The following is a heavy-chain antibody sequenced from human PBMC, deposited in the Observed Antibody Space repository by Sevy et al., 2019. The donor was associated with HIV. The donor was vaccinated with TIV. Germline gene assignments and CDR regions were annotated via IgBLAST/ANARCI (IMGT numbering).Heavy chain of an antibody. V-gene: IGHV3-30*02. Sequence: GGSLRLSCAASGFTFSSYGMHWVRQAPGKGLDWVAFIWYDGTDEYYADSVKGRFTISRDNSKNTLYLQMNTLRLEDTAVYYCASDILTGSDYWGLVTLVTVSS. J-gene: IGHJ4*02. CDR3: ASDILTGSDY. D-gene: IGHD3-9*01. CDR1: GFTFSSYG. CDR2: IWYDGTDE.